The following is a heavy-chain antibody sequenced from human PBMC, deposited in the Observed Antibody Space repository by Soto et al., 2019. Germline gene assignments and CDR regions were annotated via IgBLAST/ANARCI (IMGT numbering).Heavy chain of an antibody. CDR2: ISYDGRNK. CDR3: AKPTFGWLRVETSYFHYGMDV. Sequence: QVQLVESGGGVVQPGNSLRLSCAASGFMFSSFGIHWVRQAPGKGLEWVTVISYDGRNKLYADSVKGRFTISRDNSKHALYLQMNGLRAEDTAVYYCAKPTFGWLRVETSYFHYGMDVWCQGNRVTVSS. D-gene: IGHD3-9*01. J-gene: IGHJ6*02. V-gene: IGHV3-30*18. CDR1: GFMFSSFG.